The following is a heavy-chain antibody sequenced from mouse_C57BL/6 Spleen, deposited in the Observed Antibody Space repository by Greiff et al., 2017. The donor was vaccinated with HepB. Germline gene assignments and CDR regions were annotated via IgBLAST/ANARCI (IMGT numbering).Heavy chain of an antibody. CDR1: GFTFSDFY. Sequence: EVKVVESGGGLVQSGRSLRLSCATSGFTFSDFYMEWVRQAPGKGLEWIAASRNKANDYTTEYSASVKGRFIVSRDTSQSILYLQMTALRAEETAIYYCARDADYYYGSSPFAYWGQGTLVTVSA. V-gene: IGHV7-1*01. CDR3: ARDADYYYGSSPFAY. D-gene: IGHD1-1*01. J-gene: IGHJ3*01. CDR2: SRNKANDYTT.